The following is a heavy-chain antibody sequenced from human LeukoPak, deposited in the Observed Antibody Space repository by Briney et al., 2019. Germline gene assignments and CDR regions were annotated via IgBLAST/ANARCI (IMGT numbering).Heavy chain of an antibody. CDR2: INSDGSIT. CDR3: AGGISATGGG. D-gene: IGHD6-13*01. J-gene: IGHJ3*01. Sequence: PGGSLRLSCAASGFTFSTYWMHWVRQAPGKGLVWVSRINSDGSITTYADSVKGRFTISRDNAKNTLYLQVNSLRAEDTAVYYCAGGISATGGGWGQGTMVTVSS. CDR1: GFTFSTYW. V-gene: IGHV3-74*01.